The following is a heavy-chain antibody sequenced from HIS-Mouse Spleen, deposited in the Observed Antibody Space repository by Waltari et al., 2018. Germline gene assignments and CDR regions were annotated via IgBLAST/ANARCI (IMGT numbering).Heavy chain of an antibody. CDR2: ISSSSSYI. J-gene: IGHJ4*02. CDR3: AAYYYGSGRFY. Sequence: EVQLVESGGGLVKPGGSLRLSCAASGFPFSSDSMHWVRQAPGKGLEWVSSISSSSSYIYYAESVKGRFTISRDNAKNSLYLQMNSLRAEDTAVYYCAAYYYGSGRFYWGQGTLVTVSS. D-gene: IGHD3-10*01. V-gene: IGHV3-21*01. CDR1: GFPFSSDS.